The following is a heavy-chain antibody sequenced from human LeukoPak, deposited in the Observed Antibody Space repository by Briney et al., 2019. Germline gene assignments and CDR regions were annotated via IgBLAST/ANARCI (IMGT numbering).Heavy chain of an antibody. CDR3: ARENRWSIAVAGTGVGWFDP. V-gene: IGHV4-34*01. Sequence: PSETLSLTCAVYGGSFSGYYWSWIRQPPGKGLEWIGEINHSGSTNYNPSLKSRVTISVDTSKNQFSLKLSSVTAADTAVYYCARENRWSIAVAGTGVGWFDPWGQGTLVTVSS. D-gene: IGHD6-19*01. CDR2: INHSGST. J-gene: IGHJ5*02. CDR1: GGSFSGYY.